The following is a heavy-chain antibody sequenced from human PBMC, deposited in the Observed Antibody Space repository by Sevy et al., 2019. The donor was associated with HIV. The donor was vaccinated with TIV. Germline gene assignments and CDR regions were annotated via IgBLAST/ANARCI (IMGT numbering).Heavy chain of an antibody. CDR3: ARGRIAAAGGHYFDY. J-gene: IGHJ4*02. CDR1: GYTFTGYY. V-gene: IGHV1-2*02. D-gene: IGHD6-13*01. Sequence: ASVKVSCKASGYTFTGYYMYWVRQAPGQGLEWLGWINPNSGATNYAQKFQGRVTMTRDMSISTAYMELSRLRSDDTAIYYCARGRIAAAGGHYFDYWGQGTLVTVSS. CDR2: INPNSGAT.